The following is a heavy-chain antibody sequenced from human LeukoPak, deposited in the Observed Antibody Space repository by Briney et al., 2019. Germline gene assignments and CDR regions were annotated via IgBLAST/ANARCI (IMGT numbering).Heavy chain of an antibody. CDR2: IYPGDSDT. CDR1: GYSFTTYW. J-gene: IGHJ4*02. CDR3: ARRVVVAATLEYFDY. Sequence: GESLKISCKGSGYSFTTYWIGWVRQMPGRGLELMGIIYPGDSDTRYSPSFQGQVTISPDKSITTACLQWSSLKASATAMYYCARRVVVAATLEYFDYWGQGTLVTVSS. D-gene: IGHD2-15*01. V-gene: IGHV5-51*01.